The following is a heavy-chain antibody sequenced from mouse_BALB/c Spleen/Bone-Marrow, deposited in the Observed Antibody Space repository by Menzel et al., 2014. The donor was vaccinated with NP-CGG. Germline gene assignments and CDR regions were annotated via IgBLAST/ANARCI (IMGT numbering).Heavy chain of an antibody. Sequence: LVESGAELVKPGASVKLSCKASGYTFXSYWMHWVKQRPGQGLEWIGEINPSNGHADYNEKFRSKATLTVDRSSSTAYMQLSSLTSEDSAVYYCARAGGYDGFAYWGQGTLVTVSA. CDR2: INPSNGHA. D-gene: IGHD2-2*01. CDR3: ARAGGYDGFAY. CDR1: GYTFXSYW. J-gene: IGHJ3*01. V-gene: IGHV1S81*02.